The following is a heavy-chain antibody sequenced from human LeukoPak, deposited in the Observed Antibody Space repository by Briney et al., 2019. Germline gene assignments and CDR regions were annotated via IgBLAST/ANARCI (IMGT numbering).Heavy chain of an antibody. CDR1: GFTFSSYR. CDR2: ISSSSSTI. J-gene: IGHJ4*02. CDR3: ARDSLYYYGSGSYSY. Sequence: PGGSLRLSCAASGFTFSSYRMNWVRQAPGKGLEWVSYISSSSSTIYYADSVKGRFTISRDNAKNSLYLQMNSLRDEDTAVYYCARDSLYYYGSGSYSYWGQGTLVTVSS. D-gene: IGHD3-10*01. V-gene: IGHV3-48*02.